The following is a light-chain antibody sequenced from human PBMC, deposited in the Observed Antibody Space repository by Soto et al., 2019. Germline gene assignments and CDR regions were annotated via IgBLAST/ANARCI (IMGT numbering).Light chain of an antibody. CDR1: QGISNY. V-gene: IGKV1-27*01. Sequence: DIQMTQSPSSLSASVGDRVTITCRASQGISNYLAWYQQKPGKVPKLLIYAASTLQSGVPSRFSGSGSGTDFTLTSSRLQPEDGATYYCHKYNSALYTFGQGTKLGIK. CDR3: HKYNSALYT. J-gene: IGKJ2*01. CDR2: AAS.